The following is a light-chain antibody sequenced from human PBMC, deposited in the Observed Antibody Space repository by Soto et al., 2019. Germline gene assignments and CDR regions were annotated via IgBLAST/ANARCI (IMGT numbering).Light chain of an antibody. V-gene: IGKV3-15*01. CDR1: QSVSSN. CDR3: QPYNNWPLT. CDR2: GAS. Sequence: ETVMTQSPATLSVSPGERATLSCRASQSVSSNLAWYQQKPGQAPRLLIYGASTRATGIPARFSGSRSGAEFTLTINSLQSEDFAVYYCQPYNNWPLTFGGGTKVDNK. J-gene: IGKJ4*01.